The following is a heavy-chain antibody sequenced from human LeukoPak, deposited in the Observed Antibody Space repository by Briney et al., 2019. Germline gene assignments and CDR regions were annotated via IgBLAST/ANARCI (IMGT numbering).Heavy chain of an antibody. V-gene: IGHV3-23*01. J-gene: IGHJ4*02. CDR1: GFTLSRYQ. Sequence: GGSLRLSCIVSGFTLSRYQMSWIRQAPGKGLEWVASIEYSGGSAYYADSVRGGFSISREDSKNTLDLQLNSLRAEDTALYYCSRNSGWYGISWGQGTLVTVSS. CDR2: IEYSGGSA. D-gene: IGHD6-19*01. CDR3: SRNSGWYGIS.